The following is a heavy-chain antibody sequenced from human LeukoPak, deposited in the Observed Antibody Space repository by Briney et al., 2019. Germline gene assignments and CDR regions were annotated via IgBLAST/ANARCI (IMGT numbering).Heavy chain of an antibody. CDR2: ISAYNGNT. V-gene: IGHV1-18*01. J-gene: IGHJ3*02. D-gene: IGHD1-7*01. CDR3: ARVPMEILSHDAFDI. Sequence: GASVKVSCKASGYTFTSYGISWVRQAPGQGLEWMGWISAYNGNTNYAQKLQGRVTMTTDTSTSTAYMELRSLRSDDTAVYYCARVPMEILSHDAFDIWGQGTMVTVSS. CDR1: GYTFTSYG.